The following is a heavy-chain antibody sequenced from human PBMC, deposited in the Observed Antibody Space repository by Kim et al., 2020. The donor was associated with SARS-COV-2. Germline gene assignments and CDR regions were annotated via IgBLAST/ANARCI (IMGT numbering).Heavy chain of an antibody. Sequence: SETLSLTCTVSGGSVSSGSYYWSWIRQPPGKGLEWIGYIYYSGSTNYNPSLKSRVTISVDTSKNQFSLKLSSVTAADTAVYYCARDWGTRYYDILTGYRNGMDVWGQGTTVTVSS. CDR2: IYYSGST. CDR3: ARDWGTRYYDILTGYRNGMDV. J-gene: IGHJ6*02. V-gene: IGHV4-61*01. CDR1: GGSVSSGSYY. D-gene: IGHD3-9*01.